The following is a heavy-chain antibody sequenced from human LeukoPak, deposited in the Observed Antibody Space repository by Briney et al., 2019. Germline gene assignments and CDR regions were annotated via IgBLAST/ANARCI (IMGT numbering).Heavy chain of an antibody. D-gene: IGHD4-17*01. CDR2: ISYDGSNK. CDR1: GFTFSSYA. J-gene: IGHJ4*02. V-gene: IGHV3-30-3*01. CDR3: AREGTTVTLQIPAFDY. Sequence: GGSLRLSCAASGFTFSSYAMHWVRQAPGKGLEWVAVISYDGSNKYYADSVKGRFTISRDNSKNTLYLQMNSLRAEDTAVYYCAREGTTVTLQIPAFDYWGQGTLATVSS.